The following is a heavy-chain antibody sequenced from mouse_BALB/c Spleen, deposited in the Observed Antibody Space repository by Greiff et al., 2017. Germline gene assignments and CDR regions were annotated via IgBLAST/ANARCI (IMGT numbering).Heavy chain of an antibody. D-gene: IGHD2-1*01. V-gene: IGHV5-17*02. CDR1: GFTFSSFG. Sequence: EVMLVESGGGLVQPGGSRKLSCAASGFTFSSFGMHWVRQAPEKGLEWVAYISSGSSTIYYADTVKGRFTISRDNPKNTLFLQMTSLRSEDTAMYYCARSRDGNYPYYAMDYWGQGTSVTVSS. CDR2: ISSGSSTI. CDR3: ARSRDGNYPYYAMDY. J-gene: IGHJ4*01.